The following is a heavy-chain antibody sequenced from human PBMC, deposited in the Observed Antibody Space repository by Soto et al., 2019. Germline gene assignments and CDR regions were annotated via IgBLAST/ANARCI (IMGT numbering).Heavy chain of an antibody. CDR1: GFTFISYA. Sequence: EVQLLESGGGLVQPGGSLRLSCAASGFTFISYAMSWVRPAPGKGLEGVSAISGSGGSTYYAASVKGRFTISRDNSNNKVYLQMNSLRAEDTAVYSCAKSVDYYGSGSGFDCLGQGTLVTVSS. CDR2: ISGSGGST. J-gene: IGHJ4*02. D-gene: IGHD3-10*01. V-gene: IGHV3-23*01. CDR3: AKSVDYYGSGSGFDC.